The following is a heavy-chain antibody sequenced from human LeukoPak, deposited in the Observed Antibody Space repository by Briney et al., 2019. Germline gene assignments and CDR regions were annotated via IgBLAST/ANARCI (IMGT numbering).Heavy chain of an antibody. D-gene: IGHD3-22*01. Sequence: GRSLRLSCAASGFTFSSYAMSWVRQAPGKGLEWVSAISGSGGSTYYADSVKGRFTISRDNSKNTLYLQMNSLRAEDTAVYYCAKWRYYDSSGYYYVPSTEFDYWGQGTLVTVSS. CDR1: GFTFSSYA. J-gene: IGHJ4*02. CDR3: AKWRYYDSSGYYYVPSTEFDY. V-gene: IGHV3-23*01. CDR2: ISGSGGST.